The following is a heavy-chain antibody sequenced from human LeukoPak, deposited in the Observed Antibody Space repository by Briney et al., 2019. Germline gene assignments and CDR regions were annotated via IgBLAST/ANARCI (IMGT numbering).Heavy chain of an antibody. CDR1: GGSFSGYY. J-gene: IGHJ4*02. CDR3: ARLYYYDSSGYYYTFDY. D-gene: IGHD3-22*01. Sequence: NASETLSLTCAVYGGSFSGYYWSWIRQPPGKGLEYIGYIYHSGSTNYNPSLKSRVTISVDTSKNQFSLKLSSVTAADTAVYYCARLYYYDSSGYYYTFDYWGQGTLVTVSS. CDR2: IYHSGST. V-gene: IGHV4-59*08.